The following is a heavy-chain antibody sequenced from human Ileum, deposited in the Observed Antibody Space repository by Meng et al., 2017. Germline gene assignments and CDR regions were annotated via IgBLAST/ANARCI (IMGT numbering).Heavy chain of an antibody. Sequence: QVQLKEAGQGLLGPSGTLPLTWAVSSGSISSNTYWSWVRQPPGKGLEWIGQISHSGSAYYNPSLKSRVTMSVDKSKSQFSLMLTSVTAADTAIYYCARHGGYSQDFWGQGTLVTVSS. CDR1: SGSISSNTY. CDR3: ARHGGYSQDF. CDR2: ISHSGSA. V-gene: IGHV4-4*02. J-gene: IGHJ4*02. D-gene: IGHD4-23*01.